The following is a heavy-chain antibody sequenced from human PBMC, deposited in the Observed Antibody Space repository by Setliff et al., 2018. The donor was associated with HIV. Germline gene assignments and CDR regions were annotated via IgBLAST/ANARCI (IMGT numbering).Heavy chain of an antibody. CDR3: ARGPRYNWNSYYYMDV. Sequence: SVKVSCKSSGGTFNSYAIIWVRQAPGKGLEWMGGIIPAFGTTNYAQKFQGRVTITADESTSTAYMELSSLRSEDTAVYYCARGPRYNWNSYYYMDVWGKGTTVTVSS. CDR1: GGTFNSYA. V-gene: IGHV1-69*13. CDR2: IIPAFGTT. D-gene: IGHD1-20*01. J-gene: IGHJ6*03.